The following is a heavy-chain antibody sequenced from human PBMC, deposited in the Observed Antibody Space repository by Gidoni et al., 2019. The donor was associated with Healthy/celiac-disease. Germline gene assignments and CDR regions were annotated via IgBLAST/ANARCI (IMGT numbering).Heavy chain of an antibody. J-gene: IGHJ4*02. V-gene: IGHV1-69*01. CDR1: GVTFSSYA. Sequence: QVQLVQSGAEVKKPGSSLKVSCKASGVTFSSYAISWVRQAPGQGLEWMGGIIPIFGTANYAQKFQGRVTITADESTSTAYMELSSLRSEDTAVYYCASGLHLGELSLYNYWGQGTLVTVSS. CDR3: ASGLHLGELSLYNY. D-gene: IGHD3-16*02. CDR2: IIPIFGTA.